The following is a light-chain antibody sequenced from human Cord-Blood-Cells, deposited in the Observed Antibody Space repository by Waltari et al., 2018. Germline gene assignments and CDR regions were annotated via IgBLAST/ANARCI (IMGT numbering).Light chain of an antibody. CDR2: QDS. Sequence: SYELPQPPSVSVSPGQTASTTCPGDTLGDKYACWYQQKQVQSPVLVIYQDSKRPSGIPERFSGSNSGNTATLTISGTQAMDEADYYCQAWDSSTEVFGGGTKLTVL. V-gene: IGLV3-1*01. J-gene: IGLJ2*01. CDR3: QAWDSSTEV. CDR1: TLGDKY.